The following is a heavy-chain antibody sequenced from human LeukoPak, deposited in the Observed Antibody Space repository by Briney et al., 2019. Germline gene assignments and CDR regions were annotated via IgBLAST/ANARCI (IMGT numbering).Heavy chain of an antibody. D-gene: IGHD4-17*01. CDR3: GRGDYGAYGYFQH. CDR2: ISYDGSNK. CDR1: GFTFSSYA. V-gene: IGHV3-30-3*01. Sequence: GGSLRLSCAAPGFTFSSYAVHWVRQAPGKGLEWVAVISYDGSNKYYADSVKGRFTISRDNSKNTLYLQMNSLRAEDTAVYYCGRGDYGAYGYFQHWGQGTLVTVSS. J-gene: IGHJ1*01.